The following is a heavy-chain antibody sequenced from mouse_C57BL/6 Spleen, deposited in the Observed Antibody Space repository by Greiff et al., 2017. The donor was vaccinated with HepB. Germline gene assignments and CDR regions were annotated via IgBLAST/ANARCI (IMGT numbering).Heavy chain of an antibody. CDR1: GYAFTNYL. Sequence: VQLQQSGAELVRPGTSVKVSCKASGYAFTNYLIEWVKQRPGQGLEWIGVINPGSGGTNYNEKFKGKATLTADKSSSTAYMQLSRLTSDDSAVYFCARRVVQALYYAMDYWGQGTSVTVSS. CDR2: INPGSGGT. J-gene: IGHJ4*01. CDR3: ARRVVQALYYAMDY. V-gene: IGHV1-54*01. D-gene: IGHD1-1*02.